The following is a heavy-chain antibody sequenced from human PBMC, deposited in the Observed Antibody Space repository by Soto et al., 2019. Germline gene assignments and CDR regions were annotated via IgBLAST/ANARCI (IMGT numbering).Heavy chain of an antibody. CDR1: GFTFNTYG. D-gene: IGHD1-26*01. Sequence: QVQLVESGGGVVQPGRSLRLSCAASGFTFNTYGMHWVRQAPGKGLEWVAVIWHDGGKKYYADSAKGRFTISRDNSKNILFLQMNSLRAEDTAVYYCARDLGQGNGPFDYWGQGTLVTVSS. J-gene: IGHJ4*02. V-gene: IGHV3-33*01. CDR3: ARDLGQGNGPFDY. CDR2: IWHDGGKK.